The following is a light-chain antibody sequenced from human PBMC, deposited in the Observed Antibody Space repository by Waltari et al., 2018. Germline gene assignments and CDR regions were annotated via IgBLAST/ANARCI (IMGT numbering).Light chain of an antibody. V-gene: IGKV3-11*01. CDR1: QGVSSN. J-gene: IGKJ4*01. Sequence: EIVLTQSPATLSLPPGERGTLSCRASQGVSSNLAWYQQKPGQAPRLLIYDASNRATGVPARFSGSGSGTDFTLTISSLEPEDFAVYYCQQRGTWPLTFGGGTKVEIK. CDR3: QQRGTWPLT. CDR2: DAS.